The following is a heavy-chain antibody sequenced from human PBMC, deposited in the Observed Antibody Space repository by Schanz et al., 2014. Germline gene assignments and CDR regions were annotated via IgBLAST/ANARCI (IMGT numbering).Heavy chain of an antibody. CDR3: VGIHVAVAEAFS. D-gene: IGHD6-19*01. CDR2: ISPDASER. Sequence: EVQLVESGGGLVQPGESLRLSCAVSGFSFSSYSMSWVRQAPGRGLEWVANISPDASERYYINSVKGRFTISRDNAKNSFYLQMNSLRPEDTALYYCVGIHVAVAEAFSWGQGALVIVS. CDR1: GFSFSSYS. J-gene: IGHJ5*02. V-gene: IGHV3-7*01.